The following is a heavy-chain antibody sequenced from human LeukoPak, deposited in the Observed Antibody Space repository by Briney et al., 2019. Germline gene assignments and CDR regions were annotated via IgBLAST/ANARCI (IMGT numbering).Heavy chain of an antibody. D-gene: IGHD6-19*01. CDR1: AFTFSNYW. CDR3: ARSGSAAGTLRGRNDY. V-gene: IGHV3-7*01. Sequence: GGSLRLSCAASAFTFSNYWMSWVRQAPGKGLEWVANIKEDGSEINYVDSVKGRFTISRDNAKNSLYLQMNSLRAEDTAVYYCARSGSAAGTLRGRNDYWGQGTLVTVSS. CDR2: IKEDGSEI. J-gene: IGHJ4*02.